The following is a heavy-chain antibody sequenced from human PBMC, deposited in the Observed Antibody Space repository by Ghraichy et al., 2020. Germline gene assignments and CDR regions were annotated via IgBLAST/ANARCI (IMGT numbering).Heavy chain of an antibody. J-gene: IGHJ6*02. CDR1: GFTFSSYE. D-gene: IGHD6-6*01. Sequence: GGSLRLSCAASGFTFSSYEMNWVRQAPGKGLEWVSYISSSGSTIYYADSVKGRFTISRDNAKNSLYLQMNSLRAEDTAVYYCARESDEYSSSSYYYYGMDVWGQGTTLTVSS. CDR3: ARESDEYSSSSYYYYGMDV. V-gene: IGHV3-48*03. CDR2: ISSSGSTI.